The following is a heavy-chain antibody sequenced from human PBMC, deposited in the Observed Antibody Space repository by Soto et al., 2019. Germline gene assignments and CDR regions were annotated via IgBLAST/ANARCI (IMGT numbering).Heavy chain of an antibody. Sequence: GESLKISCTGFGYTFTTFWISWVRQMPGRGLEWMGRIDPRDSYTNYSPSFQGHVTISGHKSISTVYLQWASLKASDTAMYYCARLYCSSSTCDSWFDPWGQGTLVTVSS. D-gene: IGHD2-2*01. J-gene: IGHJ5*02. CDR3: ARLYCSSSTCDSWFDP. CDR2: IDPRDSYT. V-gene: IGHV5-10-1*01. CDR1: GYTFTTFW.